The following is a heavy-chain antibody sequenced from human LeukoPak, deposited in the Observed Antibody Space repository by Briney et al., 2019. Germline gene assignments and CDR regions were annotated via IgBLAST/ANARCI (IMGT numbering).Heavy chain of an antibody. CDR2: ISAYNGNT. D-gene: IGHD3-10*01. V-gene: IGHV1-18*01. J-gene: IGHJ6*02. CDR3: ARETWSCITMVRGVPVDCGMDV. CDR1: GYTFTSYG. Sequence: ASVKVSCKASGYTFTSYGISWVRQAPGQGLEWMGWISAYNGNTNYAQKLQGRVTMTTDTSTSTAYMELRSLRAEDTAVYYCARETWSCITMVRGVPVDCGMDVWGQGTTVTVSS.